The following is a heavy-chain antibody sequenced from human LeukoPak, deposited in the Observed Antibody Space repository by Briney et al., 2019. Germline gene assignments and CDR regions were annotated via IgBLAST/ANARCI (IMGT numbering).Heavy chain of an antibody. Sequence: GGSLRLSCASSGFTFSSYGMHWVRQATGKGLEWVSGIGTAGEIYYPGSVKGRFTISRENAKNSLYLQMNSLRAGDTAVYYCARAAYSSTWYSRYFDLWGRGTLVTVSS. CDR2: IGTAGEI. J-gene: IGHJ2*01. CDR1: GFTFSSYG. CDR3: ARAAYSSTWYSRYFDL. V-gene: IGHV3-13*01. D-gene: IGHD6-13*01.